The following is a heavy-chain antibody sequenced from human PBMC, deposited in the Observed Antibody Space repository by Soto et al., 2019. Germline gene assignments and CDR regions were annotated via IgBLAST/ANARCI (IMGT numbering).Heavy chain of an antibody. CDR1: GFTFSNAW. Sequence: EVHLVESGGALVKPGGSLRLSCAASGFTFSNAWMNWVRQAPGKGLEWVGRIKSKTDGGTTDYAAPVKGRFTVSRDDSDDAVFLQMNSLKTEDPAVYYCPSDIWTWYSHDSWGQGTLVTVSS. CDR3: PSDIWTWYSHDS. D-gene: IGHD2-8*01. CDR2: IKSKTDGGTT. V-gene: IGHV3-15*02. J-gene: IGHJ4*02.